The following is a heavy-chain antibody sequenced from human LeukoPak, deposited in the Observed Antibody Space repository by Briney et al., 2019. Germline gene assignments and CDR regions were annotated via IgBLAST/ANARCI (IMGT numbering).Heavy chain of an antibody. D-gene: IGHD6-19*01. CDR3: ASRYSSGWYANWFDP. V-gene: IGHV1-46*01. J-gene: IGHJ5*02. CDR2: INPSGGST. CDR1: GYTFTGYY. Sequence: ASVKVSCKASGYTFTGYYMHWVRQAPGQGLEWMGIINPSGGSTSYAQKFQGRVTITADESTSTAYMELSSLRSEDTAVYYCASRYSSGWYANWFDPWGQGTLVTVSS.